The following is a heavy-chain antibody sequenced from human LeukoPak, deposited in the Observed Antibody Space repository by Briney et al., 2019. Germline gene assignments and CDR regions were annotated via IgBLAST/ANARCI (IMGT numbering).Heavy chain of an antibody. CDR2: ISYDGNDN. CDR3: VRGLGATFSYAMDV. Sequence: PGGSLRLSCAASGFSFSSYVMHWVRQAPGKGLEWVTLISYDGNDNDYGDSVKGRFTSSRDNSKNTLFLHMTSLRPEDTAVYYCVRGLGATFSYAMDVWGQGTAVIVSS. V-gene: IGHV3-30*04. CDR1: GFSFSSYV. J-gene: IGHJ6*02. D-gene: IGHD1-26*01.